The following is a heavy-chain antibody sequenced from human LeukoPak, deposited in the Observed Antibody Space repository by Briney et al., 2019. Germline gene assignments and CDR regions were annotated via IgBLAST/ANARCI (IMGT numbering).Heavy chain of an antibody. CDR2: IRYDGSNK. CDR3: ARASNYYMDV. CDR1: GFTFSSYG. Sequence: GGSLRLSCAASGFTFSSYGMHWVRQAPGKGLEWVAFIRYDGSNKYYADSVKGRFTISRDNAKNSLYLQMNSLRAEDTAVYYCARASNYYMDVWGKGTTVTVSS. J-gene: IGHJ6*03. V-gene: IGHV3-30*02.